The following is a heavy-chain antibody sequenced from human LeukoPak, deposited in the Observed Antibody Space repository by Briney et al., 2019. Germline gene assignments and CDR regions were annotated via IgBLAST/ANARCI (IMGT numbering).Heavy chain of an antibody. V-gene: IGHV1-2*02. CDR2: INPNSGGT. CDR1: GYTFTGYY. D-gene: IGHD6-19*01. Sequence: ASVKVSCKASGYTFTGYYMHWVRQAPGQGLEWMGWINPNSGGTNYAQKFQGRVTMTRDTSISTAYMELSRLRSDDTAVYYCARVPVAVAGRDYWGQGTMVTVSS. CDR3: ARVPVAVAGRDY. J-gene: IGHJ4*02.